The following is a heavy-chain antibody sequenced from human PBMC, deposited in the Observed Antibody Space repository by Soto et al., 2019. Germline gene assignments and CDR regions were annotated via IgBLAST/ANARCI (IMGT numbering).Heavy chain of an antibody. CDR2: TRNRANSYTT. Sequence: LRLSCAASGFTFSDHYMDWVRQAPGKGLEWVGRTRNRANSYTTEYAASVKGRFTIPRDDSKNSLYLQMNSLKTEDTAVYYCARDPYSSSSGGMDVWGQGTTVTVSS. J-gene: IGHJ6*02. CDR1: GFTFSDHY. CDR3: ARDPYSSSSGGMDV. V-gene: IGHV3-72*01. D-gene: IGHD6-6*01.